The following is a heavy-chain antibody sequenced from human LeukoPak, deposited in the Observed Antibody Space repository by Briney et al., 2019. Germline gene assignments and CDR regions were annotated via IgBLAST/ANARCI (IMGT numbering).Heavy chain of an antibody. CDR1: GFTFSSYA. Sequence: PGGSLRLSCAASGFTFSSYAMSWVRQAPGKGLEWVSAISGSGGSTYYADSVKGRFTVSRDNSENTLFLQMNSLRAEDTAIYYCARDSGNSSDYWGQGTLVTVSS. V-gene: IGHV3-23*01. J-gene: IGHJ4*02. CDR3: ARDSGNSSDY. CDR2: ISGSGGST.